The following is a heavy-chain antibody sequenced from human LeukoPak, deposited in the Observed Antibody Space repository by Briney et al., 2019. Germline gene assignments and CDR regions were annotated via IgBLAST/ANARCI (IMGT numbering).Heavy chain of an antibody. CDR3: ARGDPDYFDY. Sequence: ASVKVSYKASGGTFSSYAISWVRQAPGQGLEWMGWISAYNGNTNYAQKLQGRVTMTTDTSTSTAYMELRSLRSDDTAVYYCARGDPDYFDYWGQGTLVTVSS. CDR1: GGTFSSYA. D-gene: IGHD5-24*01. CDR2: ISAYNGNT. J-gene: IGHJ4*02. V-gene: IGHV1-18*01.